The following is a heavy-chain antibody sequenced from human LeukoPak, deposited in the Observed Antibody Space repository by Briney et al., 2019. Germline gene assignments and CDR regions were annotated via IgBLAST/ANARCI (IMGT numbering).Heavy chain of an antibody. CDR3: ASNSFDYYGSGSYSVDY. V-gene: IGHV4-34*01. CDR2: INHSGST. J-gene: IGHJ4*02. Sequence: SETLSLTRAVYGGSFSGYYWSWIRQPPGKGLEWIGEINHSGSTNYNPSLKSRVTISVDTSKNQFSLKLSSVTAADTAVYYCASNSFDYYGSGSYSVDYWGQGTLVTVSS. D-gene: IGHD3-10*01. CDR1: GGSFSGYY.